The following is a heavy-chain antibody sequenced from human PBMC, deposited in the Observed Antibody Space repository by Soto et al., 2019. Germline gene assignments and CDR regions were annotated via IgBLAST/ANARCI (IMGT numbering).Heavy chain of an antibody. CDR1: GFTFSSYG. CDR2: ISYDGSNK. D-gene: IGHD5-18*01. J-gene: IGHJ4*02. CDR3: AKASPGYSYDHGEFDY. Sequence: PGGPLRLSCAASGFTFSSYGMHWVRQAPGKGLEWVAVISYDGSNKYYADSAKGRFTISRDNSKNTLYLQMNSLRAEDTAVYYSAKASPGYSYDHGEFDYWGQGTLVTVSS. V-gene: IGHV3-30*18.